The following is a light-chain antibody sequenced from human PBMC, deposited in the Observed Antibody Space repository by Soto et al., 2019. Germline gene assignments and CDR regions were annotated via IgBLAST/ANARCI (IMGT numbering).Light chain of an antibody. Sequence: EVVRPQSPVTLSVAPGERATLSCRASQSITTNLAWYQQTPGQAPRLLIYGASTRATGVPARFSGSGSGTEFTLTISSLQSEDFAVYYCQQYNYWPQTFGQGTKVEVK. CDR2: GAS. CDR1: QSITTN. J-gene: IGKJ1*01. CDR3: QQYNYWPQT. V-gene: IGKV3-15*01.